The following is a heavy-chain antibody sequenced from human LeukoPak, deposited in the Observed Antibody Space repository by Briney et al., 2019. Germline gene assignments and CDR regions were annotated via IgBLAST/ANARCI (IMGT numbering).Heavy chain of an antibody. V-gene: IGHV4-34*01. CDR1: GGSFSGYY. CDR3: ARLTLHSSSRFWKAPGGRWFDP. CDR2: INHSGST. D-gene: IGHD6-6*01. J-gene: IGHJ5*02. Sequence: SETLSLTCAVYGGSFSGYYWSWIRQPPGKGLEWIGEINHSGSTNYNPSLKSRVTISVDTSKNQFSLKLSSVTAADTAVYYCARLTLHSSSRFWKAPGGRWFDPWGQGTLVTVSS.